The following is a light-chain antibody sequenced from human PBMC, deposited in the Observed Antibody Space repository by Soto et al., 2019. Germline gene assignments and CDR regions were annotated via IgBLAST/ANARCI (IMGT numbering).Light chain of an antibody. J-gene: IGLJ2*01. V-gene: IGLV1-44*01. CDR2: SNT. CDR1: SSNIGSHT. CDR3: AAGDDSLNGVV. Sequence: QSVLTQPPSASGTPGQTIAISCSGGSSNIGSHTVNWYQQLPGTAPRLLIYSNTQRPSGVPDRFSGSKSGTSASLAISGLKSEYEGDYYCAAGDDSLNGVVFGGGTKLTV.